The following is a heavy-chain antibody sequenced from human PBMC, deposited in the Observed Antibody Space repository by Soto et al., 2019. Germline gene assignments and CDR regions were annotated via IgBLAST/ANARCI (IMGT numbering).Heavy chain of an antibody. CDR3: ARDMGYCNTIECSRSWFDP. V-gene: IGHV1-46*01. J-gene: IGHJ5*02. CDR1: GYAFTAYF. D-gene: IGHD2-15*01. CDR2: INPLGVST. Sequence: ASVKVSCKASGYAFTAYFLHWVRQAPGQGLEWIGIINPLGVSTYYAQQFQGRVTMTRDTSTSTVNMELSGLRSEDTAVYYCARDMGYCNTIECSRSWFDPWGQGTLVTVSS.